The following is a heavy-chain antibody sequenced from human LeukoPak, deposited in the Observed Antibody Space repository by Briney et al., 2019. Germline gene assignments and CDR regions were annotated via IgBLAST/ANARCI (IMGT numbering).Heavy chain of an antibody. V-gene: IGHV1-2*02. Sequence: ASVKVSCKASGYTFTGYYMHWVRQAPGQGLEWMGWINPNSGGTHYAQKFQGRVTMTRDTSISTAYMELRRLRSDDTAVYYCASRDIVATSYYGMDVWGQGTTVTVSS. CDR1: GYTFTGYY. CDR3: ASRDIVATSYYGMDV. J-gene: IGHJ6*02. D-gene: IGHD5-12*01. CDR2: INPNSGGT.